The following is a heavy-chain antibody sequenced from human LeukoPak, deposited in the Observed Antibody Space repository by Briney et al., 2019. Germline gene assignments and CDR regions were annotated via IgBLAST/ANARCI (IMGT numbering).Heavy chain of an antibody. D-gene: IGHD6-13*01. CDR3: AKECEIAAPIGY. Sequence: GGSLRLSCAASGFTFSSYGMHWVRQAPGKGLEWVAFIRYDGSNKYCADSVKGRFTISRDNSKNTLYLQMNSLRAEDTAVYYCAKECEIAAPIGYWGQGTLVTVSS. V-gene: IGHV3-30*02. J-gene: IGHJ4*02. CDR1: GFTFSSYG. CDR2: IRYDGSNK.